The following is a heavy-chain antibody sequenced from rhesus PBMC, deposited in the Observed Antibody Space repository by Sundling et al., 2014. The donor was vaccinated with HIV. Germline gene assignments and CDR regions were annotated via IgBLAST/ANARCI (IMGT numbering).Heavy chain of an antibody. CDR1: GASISLYW. CDR2: INGKSGNT. V-gene: IGHV4-80*01. D-gene: IGHD6-25*01. J-gene: IGHJ4*01. Sequence: QVQLQESGPGLVKPSETLSLTCSVSGASISLYWWTWIRQPPGKGLEWIGEINGKSGNTNYNPSLKSRVTISRDTSKNQFSLKLSSVTAADTAVYYCTIGRESGGWNGPFDYWGQGVLVTVSS. CDR3: TIGRESGGWNGPFDY.